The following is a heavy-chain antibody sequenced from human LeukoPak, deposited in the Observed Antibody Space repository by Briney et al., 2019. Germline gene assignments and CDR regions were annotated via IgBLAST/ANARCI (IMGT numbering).Heavy chain of an antibody. V-gene: IGHV4-39*01. CDR3: ARTKGISAFDI. CDR2: IYYSGST. D-gene: IGHD3-10*01. Sequence: PSETLSLTCTVSGGSISSSSDYWNWIRQPPGKGLEWIGSIYYSGSTYYNPSLKSRVTISVDTSKNQFSLKLSSVTAADTAVYYCARTKGISAFDIWGQGTMVTVSS. J-gene: IGHJ3*02. CDR1: GGSISSSSDY.